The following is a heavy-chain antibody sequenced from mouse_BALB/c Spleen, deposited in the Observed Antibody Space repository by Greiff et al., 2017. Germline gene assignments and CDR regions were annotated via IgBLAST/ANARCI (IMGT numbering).Heavy chain of an antibody. CDR2: IWGDGST. D-gene: IGHD1-2*01. CDR3: ARDLLITTATGYYAMDY. Sequence: QVQLKQSGPGLVAPSQSLSITCTVSGFSLTGYGVNWVRQPPGKGLEWLGMIWGDGSTDYNSALKSRLSISKDNSKSQVFLKMNSLQTDDTARYYCARDLLITTATGYYAMDYWGQGTSVTVSS. V-gene: IGHV2-6-7*01. CDR1: GFSLTGYG. J-gene: IGHJ4*01.